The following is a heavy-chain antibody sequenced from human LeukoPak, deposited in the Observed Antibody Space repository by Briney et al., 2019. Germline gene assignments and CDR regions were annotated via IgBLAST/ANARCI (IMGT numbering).Heavy chain of an antibody. CDR1: GGTFSSDA. CDR3: ARGGATMVRGVIRDWSDP. CDR2: IIPIFGTA. V-gene: IGHV1-69*01. D-gene: IGHD3-10*01. Sequence: SVKVSCKASGGTFSSDAISWVRQAPGQGLEWMGGIIPIFGTANYAQKLQGRVTITADESTSTAYMELSSLRSEDTAVYYCARGGATMVRGVIRDWSDPWGQGTLVTVSS. J-gene: IGHJ5*02.